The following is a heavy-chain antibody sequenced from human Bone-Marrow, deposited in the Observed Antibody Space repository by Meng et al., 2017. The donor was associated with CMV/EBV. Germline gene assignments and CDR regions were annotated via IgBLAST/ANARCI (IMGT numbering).Heavy chain of an antibody. V-gene: IGHV3-30*02. Sequence: GFIFRNYGMHWVRQAPGKGREWVAFIRYDGSNKYYADSVKGRFTISRDNSKNTLYLQMNSLTTEDTAMYYCAKAAFGAVIIPWFDPWGQGTLVTVSS. CDR2: IRYDGSNK. J-gene: IGHJ5*02. CDR3: AKAAFGAVIIPWFDP. CDR1: GFIFRNYG. D-gene: IGHD3-3*01.